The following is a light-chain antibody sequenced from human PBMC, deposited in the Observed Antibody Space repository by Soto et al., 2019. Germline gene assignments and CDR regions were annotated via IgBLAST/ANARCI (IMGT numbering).Light chain of an antibody. V-gene: IGLV2-8*01. CDR3: SSYAGSNNFEV. CDR1: SSDVGGYNY. CDR2: EVS. J-gene: IGLJ1*01. Sequence: QSVLTQPPSASGSPGRWVTISCTGTSSDVGGYNYVSWYQQHPGKAPKLMIYEVSKRPSGVPDRFSGSKSGNTASLTVSGLQAEDEADYYCSSYAGSNNFEVFGTGTKVTVL.